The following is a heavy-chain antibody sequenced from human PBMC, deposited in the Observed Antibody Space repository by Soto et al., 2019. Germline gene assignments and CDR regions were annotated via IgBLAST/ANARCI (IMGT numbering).Heavy chain of an antibody. Sequence: EVQLVESGGGLVQPGGSLRLSCAASGFIFSGHYMDWVRQVPGKGLEWGGRIRDKDHSYSTEYAASVRGSFTTPREDSKHSLYLQMNSLKTEDTAVYYCARSVAATVDYWGQGTLVTVSS. D-gene: IGHD6-19*01. CDR2: IRDKDHSYST. J-gene: IGHJ4*02. CDR3: ARSVAATVDY. V-gene: IGHV3-72*01. CDR1: GFIFSGHY.